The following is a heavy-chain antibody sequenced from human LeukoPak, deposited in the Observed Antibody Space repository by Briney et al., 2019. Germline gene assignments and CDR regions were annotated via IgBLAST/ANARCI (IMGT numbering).Heavy chain of an antibody. CDR3: AGHKSGSYSSGFDY. J-gene: IGHJ4*02. D-gene: IGHD1-26*01. Sequence: SETLSLTCTVSGGSIGSGSYYWRWIRQPAGKGLEWIGRIYTSGSTNYNPSLKSRVTISVDTSKNQFSLKLSSVTAADTAVYYCAGHKSGSYSSGFDYWGQGTLVTVSS. V-gene: IGHV4-61*02. CDR2: IYTSGST. CDR1: GGSIGSGSYY.